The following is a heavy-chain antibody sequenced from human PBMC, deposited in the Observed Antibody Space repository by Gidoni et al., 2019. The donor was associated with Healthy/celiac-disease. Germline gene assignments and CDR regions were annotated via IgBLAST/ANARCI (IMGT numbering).Heavy chain of an antibody. CDR3: AREEPEDGYYPTLFDY. D-gene: IGHD3-22*01. Sequence: QVQLVQSGAEVKKPGASVKVSCKASGYTFTGYYMHWVRQAPGQGLEWMGWINPNSGGTNYAQKFQGRVTMTRDTSISTAYMELSRLRSDDTAVYYCAREEPEDGYYPTLFDYWGQGTLVTVSS. CDR1: GYTFTGYY. V-gene: IGHV1-2*02. CDR2: INPNSGGT. J-gene: IGHJ4*02.